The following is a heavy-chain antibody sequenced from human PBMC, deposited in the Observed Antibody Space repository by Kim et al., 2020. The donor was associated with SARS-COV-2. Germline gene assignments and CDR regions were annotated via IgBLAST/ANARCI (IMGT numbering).Heavy chain of an antibody. CDR1: GFTFISYA. J-gene: IGHJ4*02. Sequence: GGSLRLSCAASGFTFISYAINWVRQAPGKGLEWVSYISSSSCKIDYADSVKGRFTISRDNAKNSVYLQMNSLRDEDTAVYYCARDRSFGSTLYYYFDYWGQGALVTVSS. D-gene: IGHD6-13*01. CDR3: ARDRSFGSTLYYYFDY. CDR2: ISSSSCKI. V-gene: IGHV3-48*02.